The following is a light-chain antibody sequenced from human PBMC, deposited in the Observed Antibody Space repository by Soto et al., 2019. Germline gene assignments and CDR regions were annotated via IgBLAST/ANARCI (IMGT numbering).Light chain of an antibody. J-gene: IGKJ2*01. CDR3: QQSYSTPPT. Sequence: IQMTQSPSSLSASVGDRVTITCRASQSISSYVNWYQQKPGKAPKLLIYAASSLQSGVPSRFSGGGSGTDFTLTISSLQPEDFATYSCQQSYSTPPTFGQGTKVEIK. CDR1: QSISSY. V-gene: IGKV1-39*01. CDR2: AAS.